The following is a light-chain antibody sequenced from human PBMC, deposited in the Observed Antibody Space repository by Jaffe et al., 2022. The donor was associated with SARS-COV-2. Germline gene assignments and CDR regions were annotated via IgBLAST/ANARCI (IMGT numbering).Light chain of an antibody. V-gene: IGKV1-33*01. Sequence: DIQMTQSPSSLSASVGDRVTITCQASQDISNYLNWYQQKPGKAPKLLIYDSSNLETGAPSRFSGSGSGSHFTFTISSLQPEDIATYYCQQYENLPPTFGQGTKVETK. CDR2: DSS. CDR1: QDISNY. J-gene: IGKJ2*01. CDR3: QQYENLPPT.